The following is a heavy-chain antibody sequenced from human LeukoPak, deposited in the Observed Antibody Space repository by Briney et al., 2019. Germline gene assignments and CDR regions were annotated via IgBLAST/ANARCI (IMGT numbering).Heavy chain of an antibody. D-gene: IGHD6-13*01. CDR3: ARVSSIAAAGTPLSAFDI. V-gene: IGHV1-2*02. Sequence: ASVKVSCKASGYTFTGYYMHWVRQAPGQGLEWMGWINPNSGGTNYAQKFQGRVTMTRDTSTSTAYMELSRLRSDDTAVYYCARVSSIAAAGTPLSAFDIWGQGTMVTVSS. CDR2: INPNSGGT. CDR1: GYTFTGYY. J-gene: IGHJ3*02.